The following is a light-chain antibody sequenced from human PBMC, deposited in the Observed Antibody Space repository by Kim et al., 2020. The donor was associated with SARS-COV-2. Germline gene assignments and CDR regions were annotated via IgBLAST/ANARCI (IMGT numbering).Light chain of an antibody. CDR1: SSNIGSNS. J-gene: IGLJ2*01. V-gene: IGLV1-47*01. CDR3: AAWDDSLSGPV. CDR2: RNN. Sequence: QSVLNQPPSASGTPGQRVTISCSGSSSNIGSNSVYWYQQLPGTAPKLLIYRNNQRPSGVPDRFSGSKSGTSASLAISGLRSEDEANYYCAAWDDSLSGPVFGGGTQLTVL.